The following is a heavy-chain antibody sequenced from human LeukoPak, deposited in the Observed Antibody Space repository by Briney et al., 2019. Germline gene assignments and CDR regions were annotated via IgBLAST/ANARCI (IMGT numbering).Heavy chain of an antibody. CDR2: INGRGTYI. D-gene: IGHD1-1*01. CDR3: ARSGREATEIDY. Sequence: GGSLRLSCAASGFTFSDYFMSWVRQAPGKGLEWLSYINGRGTYIDYAESLKGRITISRDNAQNSLYLQMNSLRVEDTAVYYCARSGREATEIDYWGQGTLVTVS. J-gene: IGHJ4*02. CDR1: GFTFSDYF. V-gene: IGHV3-11*06.